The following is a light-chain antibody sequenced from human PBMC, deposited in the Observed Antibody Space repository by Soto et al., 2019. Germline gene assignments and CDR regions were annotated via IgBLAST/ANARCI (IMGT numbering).Light chain of an antibody. V-gene: IGKV3-20*01. CDR2: GAS. J-gene: IGKJ4*01. Sequence: EIVLTQSPGTLSLSPGERATLSCRASQSVSSSFLAWYQQKPGQAPRLLIYGASSRATGIPDRFSGSGSGTDFTLNISRLEPEDVAVYYCQQYDRSPLTFGGGTKVEI. CDR1: QSVSSSF. CDR3: QQYDRSPLT.